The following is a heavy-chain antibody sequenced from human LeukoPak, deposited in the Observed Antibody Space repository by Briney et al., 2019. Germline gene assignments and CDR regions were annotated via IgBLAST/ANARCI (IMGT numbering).Heavy chain of an antibody. CDR1: GGSVSSSNYY. CDR3: ARAWHTWFDP. V-gene: IGHV4-61*02. CDR2: IYTTGST. Sequence: SETLSLTCTVSGGSVSSSNYYWSWVRQPAGKGLEWIGRIYTTGSTNYNPSLKGRVTMSVDTSKNQFSLKLSSVTAADTAVYYCARAWHTWFDPWGQGTLVTVSS. J-gene: IGHJ5*02.